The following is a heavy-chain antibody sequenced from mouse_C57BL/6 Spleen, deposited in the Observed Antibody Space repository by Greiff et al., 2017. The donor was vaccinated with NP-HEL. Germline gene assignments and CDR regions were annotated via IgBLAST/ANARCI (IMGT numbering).Heavy chain of an antibody. V-gene: IGHV5-6*01. D-gene: IGHD4-1*01. Sequence: EVPVVESGGDLVKPGGSLKLSCAASGFTFSSYGMSWVRQTPDKRLEWVATISSGGSYTYYPDSVKGRFTISRDNAKNTLYLQMSSLKSEDTAMYYCARHTGTGSFDYWGQGTTLTVSS. CDR3: ARHTGTGSFDY. CDR2: ISSGGSYT. CDR1: GFTFSSYG. J-gene: IGHJ2*01.